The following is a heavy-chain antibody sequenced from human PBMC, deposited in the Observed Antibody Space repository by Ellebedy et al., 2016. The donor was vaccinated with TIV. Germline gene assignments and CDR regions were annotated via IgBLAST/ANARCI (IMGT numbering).Heavy chain of an antibody. J-gene: IGHJ4*02. CDR1: IGSFSGYS. CDR2: INHSGST. CDR3: ARGRTPLVTKPNDFDY. V-gene: IGHV4-34*01. Sequence: SETLSLXXAVYIGSFSGYSWTWIPQPPGKGLEWIGEINHSGSTNYNPSLKSRVTMSVDTSKNQFSLKLRSVTAADTAVYYCARGRTPLVTKPNDFDYWGQGTLVTVSS. D-gene: IGHD5-18*01.